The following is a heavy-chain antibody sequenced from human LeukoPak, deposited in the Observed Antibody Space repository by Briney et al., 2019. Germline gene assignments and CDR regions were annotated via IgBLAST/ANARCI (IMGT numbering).Heavy chain of an antibody. Sequence: GGSLRLSCAASGFTFSSYSMNWVRQAPGKGLEWVSSISSSSSYIYYAESVKGRFTISRDNAKNSLYLQMNSLRAEDTAVYYCAANYGSGSSPLDYWGQGTLVTVSP. V-gene: IGHV3-21*01. J-gene: IGHJ4*02. D-gene: IGHD3-10*01. CDR2: ISSSSSYI. CDR1: GFTFSSYS. CDR3: AANYGSGSSPLDY.